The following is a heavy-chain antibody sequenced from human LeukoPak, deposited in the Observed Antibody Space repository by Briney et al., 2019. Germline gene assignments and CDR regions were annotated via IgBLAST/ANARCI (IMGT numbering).Heavy chain of an antibody. J-gene: IGHJ4*02. CDR2: ISGSGGST. Sequence: PGGSLRLSCAASGFSVSSNYMSWVRQAPGKGLEWVSAISGSGGSTYYADSVKGRFTISRDNSKNTLYLQMNSLRAEDTAVYYCAKAENYYDTYFDYWGQGTLVTVSS. V-gene: IGHV3-23*01. CDR1: GFSVSSNY. CDR3: AKAENYYDTYFDY. D-gene: IGHD3-22*01.